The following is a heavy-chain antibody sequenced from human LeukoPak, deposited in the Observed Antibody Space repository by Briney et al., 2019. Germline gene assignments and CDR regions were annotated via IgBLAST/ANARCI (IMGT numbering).Heavy chain of an antibody. CDR2: ISGSAGAT. CDR3: TRRGGSDGWGDFDY. D-gene: IGHD3-10*01. CDR1: GFTLSSHA. Sequence: PGGSLRLSCAASGFTLSSHAMSWVRQTLGKGLEWVSTISGSAGATLYADSVRGRFTISRDNSKNTLYLQMDSLKVEDTAIYFCTRRGGSDGWGDFDYWGQAILVTVSS. J-gene: IGHJ4*02. V-gene: IGHV3-23*01.